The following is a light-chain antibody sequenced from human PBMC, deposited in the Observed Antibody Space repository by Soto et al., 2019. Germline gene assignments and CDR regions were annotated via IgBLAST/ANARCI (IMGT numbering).Light chain of an antibody. CDR1: SSDIGGYNY. Sequence: QSALTQPASVSGSPGQSITFSCTGTSSDIGGYNYVSWYQQHPGKAPKLMIYEVSNRPSGVSDRFSGSKSCNTASPTISGPQAEEEAEYYRPSYTSSPTNYVFGTGTKLTVL. CDR2: EVS. V-gene: IGLV2-14*01. CDR3: PSYTSSPTNYV. J-gene: IGLJ1*01.